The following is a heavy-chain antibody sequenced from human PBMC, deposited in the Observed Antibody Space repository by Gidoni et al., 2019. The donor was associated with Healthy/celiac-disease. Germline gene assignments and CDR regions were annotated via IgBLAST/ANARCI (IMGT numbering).Heavy chain of an antibody. Sequence: QVQLQESGPGLVKPSETLSLTCTVSGGSISSYYWSWIRQHPGKGLEWIGYIYYSGSTNYNPSLKSRVTISVDTSKNQFSLKLSSVTAADTAVYYCARGGYCSSTSCYHYYYGMDVWGQGTTVTVSS. CDR1: GGSISSYY. V-gene: IGHV4-59*01. CDR2: IYYSGST. D-gene: IGHD2-2*01. CDR3: ARGGYCSSTSCYHYYYGMDV. J-gene: IGHJ6*02.